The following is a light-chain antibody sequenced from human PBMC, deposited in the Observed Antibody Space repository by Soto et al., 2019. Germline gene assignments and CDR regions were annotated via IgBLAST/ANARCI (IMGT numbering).Light chain of an antibody. V-gene: IGLV2-14*01. CDR2: EVS. Sequence: QSALTQPASVSGSPGQSITISCTGTSTDVGTYNYVSWYQQHPGKAPKLMIFEVSNRPSGVSHRFSGSKSGNTASLTVSRLQAEDEADYYCSSFSSTSTPYVFGSGTKVTVL. CDR3: SSFSSTSTPYV. J-gene: IGLJ1*01. CDR1: STDVGTYNY.